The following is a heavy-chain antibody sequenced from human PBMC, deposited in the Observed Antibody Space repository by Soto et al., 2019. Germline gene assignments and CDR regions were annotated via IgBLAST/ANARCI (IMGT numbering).Heavy chain of an antibody. V-gene: IGHV3-30*18. CDR1: GFTFSAFG. J-gene: IGHJ6*02. CDR3: EKGPIRFPDYGDYADYSYGMDV. CDR2: SSYGGSNK. Sequence: QMKLVESGGGVVQPGTSLRLSCVASGFTFSAFGMHWVRQAPGKGLEWVAISSYGGSNKYYGDSVQGRFTISRDNSRDTLYLQMNSLRDEDTAVYYCEKGPIRFPDYGDYADYSYGMDVWGQGTTVTVSS. D-gene: IGHD4-17*01.